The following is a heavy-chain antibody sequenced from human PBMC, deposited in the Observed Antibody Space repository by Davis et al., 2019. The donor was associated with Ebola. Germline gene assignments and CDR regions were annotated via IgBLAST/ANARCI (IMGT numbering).Heavy chain of an antibody. CDR1: GGSISSSNW. D-gene: IGHD6-19*01. CDR2: IYHSGST. V-gene: IGHV4-4*02. CDR3: ARTPGIAVAGTGFDP. Sequence: MPSETLSLTCAVSGGSISSSNWWSWVRQPPGKGLEWIGEIYHSGSTNYNPSLKSRVTISVDKSKNQFSLKLSPVTAADTAVYYCARTPGIAVAGTGFDPWGQGTLVTVSS. J-gene: IGHJ5*02.